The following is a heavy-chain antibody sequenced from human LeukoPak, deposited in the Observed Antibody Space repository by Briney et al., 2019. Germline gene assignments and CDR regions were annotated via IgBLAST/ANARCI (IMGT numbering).Heavy chain of an antibody. CDR2: ISGDGGST. CDR1: GFTFDDYA. J-gene: IGHJ6*02. D-gene: IGHD5-24*01. Sequence: GGSLRLSCAASGFTFDDYAMHWVRQAPGKGLEWVSLISGDGGSTYYADSVKGRFTISRDNSKNSLYLQMNSLGTEDTALYYCAKDLLLSRDGHRAPTWYYYGMDVWGQGTTVTVSS. CDR3: AKDLLLSRDGHRAPTWYYYGMDV. V-gene: IGHV3-43*02.